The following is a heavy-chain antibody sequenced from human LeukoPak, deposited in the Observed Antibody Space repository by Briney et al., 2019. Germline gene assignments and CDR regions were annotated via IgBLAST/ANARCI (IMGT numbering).Heavy chain of an antibody. V-gene: IGHV4-4*02. CDR1: GGSISSSNW. CDR3: ARWVAYCGGDCYSAVDY. CDR2: IYHSGST. J-gene: IGHJ4*02. Sequence: SETLSLTCAVSGGSISSSNWWSWVRQPPGKGQEWIGEIYHSGSTNYNPSLKSRVTISVDKSKNQFSLKLSSVTAADTAVYYCARWVAYCGGDCYSAVDYWGQGTLVTVSS. D-gene: IGHD2-21*02.